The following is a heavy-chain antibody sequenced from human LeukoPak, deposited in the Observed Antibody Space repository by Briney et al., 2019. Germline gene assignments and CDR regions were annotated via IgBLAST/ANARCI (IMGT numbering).Heavy chain of an antibody. CDR2: INRSGST. Sequence: TSETLSLTCAVYGVSLSGYYWSWIRQSPGKGLEWIGKINRSGSTNYNPPLKSRVTISVDTSKNQFSLKLNSVTAADTAVFYCARVFGYIGFPGWFDPWGQGTLVTVSS. CDR1: GVSLSGYY. D-gene: IGHD6-13*01. J-gene: IGHJ5*02. CDR3: ARVFGYIGFPGWFDP. V-gene: IGHV4-34*01.